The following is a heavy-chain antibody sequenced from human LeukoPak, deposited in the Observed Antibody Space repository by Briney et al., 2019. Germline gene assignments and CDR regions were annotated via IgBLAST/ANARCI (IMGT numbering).Heavy chain of an antibody. J-gene: IGHJ4*02. V-gene: IGHV3-48*04. CDR2: IQYDGSNQ. CDR3: ARFALKTPPTD. CDR1: GFIFSSYS. Sequence: GGSLRLSCAASGFIFSSYSMNWVRQAPGKGLEWVAYIQYDGSNQQYADSVKGRFSISRDNAKNSLYLQMNSLRAEDTAVYYCARFALKTPPTDWGQGTLVTVSS.